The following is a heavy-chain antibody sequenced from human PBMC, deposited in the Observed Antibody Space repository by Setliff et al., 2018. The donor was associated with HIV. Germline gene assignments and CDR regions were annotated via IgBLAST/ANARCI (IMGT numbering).Heavy chain of an antibody. D-gene: IGHD2-21*02. Sequence: PSETLSLTCTVSGGSISSGGYYWSWIRQHPGKGLEWIGYIHYSGSTYYNPSLKSRVTISVDTSKNQFSLKLSSVTAADTAVYYCARGVTAIHSRLEWGQGTLVTVSS. J-gene: IGHJ4*02. CDR2: IHYSGST. CDR3: ARGVTAIHSRLE. CDR1: GGSISSGGYY. V-gene: IGHV4-31*03.